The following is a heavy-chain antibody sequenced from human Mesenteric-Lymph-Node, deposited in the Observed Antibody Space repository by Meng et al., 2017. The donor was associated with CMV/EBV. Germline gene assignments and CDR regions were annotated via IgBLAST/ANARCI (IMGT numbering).Heavy chain of an antibody. CDR1: GGTFSSYS. D-gene: IGHD1-26*01. J-gene: IGHJ6*02. CDR2: IIPILGIA. Sequence: SVKVSCKASGGTFSSYSISWVRQAPGQGFEWMGRIIPILGIAKGRVKIIADKSTSTANMELSSLRSEDTAVYYCACVGAPNPLYYYYYYGMDVWGQGTTVTVSS. V-gene: IGHV1-69*02. CDR3: ACVGAPNPLYYYYYYGMDV.